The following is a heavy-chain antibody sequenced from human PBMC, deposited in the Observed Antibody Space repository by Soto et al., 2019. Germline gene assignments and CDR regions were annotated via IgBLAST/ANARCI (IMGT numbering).Heavy chain of an antibody. CDR3: ARDKITGLFDY. CDR1: GGSFGGYY. CDR2: INHSGST. D-gene: IGHD2-8*02. V-gene: IGHV4-34*01. Sequence: SETLSLTCAVYGGSFGGYYWTWIRQPPGTGLEWIGEINHSGSTNYNPSLKSRVTISVDTSKNQFSLKLTSVTAADTAVFYCARDKITGLFDYWGQGTLVTVSS. J-gene: IGHJ4*02.